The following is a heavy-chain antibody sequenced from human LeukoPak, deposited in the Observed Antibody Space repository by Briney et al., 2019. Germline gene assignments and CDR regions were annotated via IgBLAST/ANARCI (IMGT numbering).Heavy chain of an antibody. CDR2: TYYRSKWYS. CDR3: ARAPKGSYADY. CDR1: GDSVSSNSAN. D-gene: IGHD1-1*01. Sequence: PSQTLSLTCAISGDSVSSNSANWNWIRQSPSRGLEWLGRTYYRSKWYSDYALSVKSRITSNPETPKNQSALQLYYRPPQGNAVYYCARAPKGSYADYCGQGTLVSVTS. J-gene: IGHJ4*02. V-gene: IGHV6-1*01.